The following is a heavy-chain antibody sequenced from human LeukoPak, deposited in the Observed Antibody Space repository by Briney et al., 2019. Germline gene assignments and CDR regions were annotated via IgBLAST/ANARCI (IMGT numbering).Heavy chain of an antibody. J-gene: IGHJ6*04. CDR2: IYHSGST. D-gene: IGHD2-15*01. CDR3: ARRCSGGSCYYYYGMDV. CDR1: GGSISSGGYS. V-gene: IGHV4-30-2*01. Sequence: SQTLSLTCAVSGGSISSGGYSWSWIRQPPGKGLEWIGYIYHSGSTYYNPSLKSRVAISVDRSKTQFSLKLSSVTAADTAVYYCARRCSGGSCYYYYGMDVWGKGTTVTVSS.